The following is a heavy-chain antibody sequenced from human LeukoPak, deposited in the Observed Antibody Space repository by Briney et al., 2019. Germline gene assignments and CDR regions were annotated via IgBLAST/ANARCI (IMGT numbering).Heavy chain of an antibody. CDR3: ARGRDDLFDY. CDR2: IYHSGST. D-gene: IGHD3-3*01. J-gene: IGHJ4*02. Sequence: PSETLSLTCAVYGGSFSGYYWSWIRQPPGKGLEWIGYIYHSGSTYYNPSLKSRVTISVDRSKNQFSLKLSSVTAADTAVYYCARGRDDLFDYWGQGTLVTVSS. CDR1: GGSFSGYY. V-gene: IGHV4-34*01.